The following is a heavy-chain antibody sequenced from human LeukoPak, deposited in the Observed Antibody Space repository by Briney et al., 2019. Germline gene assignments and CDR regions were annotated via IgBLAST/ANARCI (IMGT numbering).Heavy chain of an antibody. CDR3: ARDAQIGVGDILTGRGNWFDP. CDR1: GYTFTSYG. Sequence: ASVKVSCKASGYTFTSYGISWVRQAPGQGLEWMGWISAYNGNTNYAQKLQGRVTMTTDTSTSTAYMELRSLRSDDTAVYYCARDAQIGVGDILTGRGNWFDPWGQGTLVTVSS. V-gene: IGHV1-18*01. J-gene: IGHJ5*02. CDR2: ISAYNGNT. D-gene: IGHD3-9*01.